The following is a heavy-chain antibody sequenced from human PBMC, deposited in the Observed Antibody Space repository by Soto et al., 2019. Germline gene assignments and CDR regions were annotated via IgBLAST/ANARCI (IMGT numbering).Heavy chain of an antibody. CDR2: ISGSGGTT. CDR1: GFTFSSYA. V-gene: IGHV3-23*01. J-gene: IGHJ4*02. D-gene: IGHD3-3*01. Sequence: GGSLRLSCAVSGFTFSSYAMSWVRQAPGKGLEWVSSISGSGGTTYYADSVKGRFAVSRDNSKNTLYLQMNSLRAEDTAVYYCARADHAFGGGYPKKSYSFDQGGKEPLVTVP. CDR3: ARADHAFGGGYPKKSYSFDQ.